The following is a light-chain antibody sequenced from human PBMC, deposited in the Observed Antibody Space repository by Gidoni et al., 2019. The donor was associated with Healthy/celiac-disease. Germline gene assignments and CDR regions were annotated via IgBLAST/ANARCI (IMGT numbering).Light chain of an antibody. J-gene: IGKJ1*01. Sequence: EIVMTQSPATLSVSPGERATLSCRARQSVSSNLAWYQQKPGQAPRLLIYGASTRATGIPARFSGSGSGTECTLTISSLQSEDFAVYYCQQYNNWPPWTFXXXTKVEIK. CDR2: GAS. V-gene: IGKV3-15*01. CDR1: QSVSSN. CDR3: QQYNNWPPWT.